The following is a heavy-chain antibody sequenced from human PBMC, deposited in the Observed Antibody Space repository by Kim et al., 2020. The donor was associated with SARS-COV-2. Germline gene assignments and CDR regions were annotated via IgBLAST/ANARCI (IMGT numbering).Heavy chain of an antibody. CDR2: IIPIFGTA. CDR1: GGTFSSYA. V-gene: IGHV1-69*13. Sequence: SVKVSCKASGGTFSSYAISWVRQAPGQGLEWMGGIIPIFGTANYAQKFQGRVTITADESTSTAYMELSSLRSEDTAVYYCASANTFGGVIVSEGPLDVWGQGTTVTVSS. D-gene: IGHD3-16*02. J-gene: IGHJ6*02. CDR3: ASANTFGGVIVSEGPLDV.